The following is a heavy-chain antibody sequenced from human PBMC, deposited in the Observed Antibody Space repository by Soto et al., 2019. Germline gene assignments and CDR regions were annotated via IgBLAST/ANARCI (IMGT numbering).Heavy chain of an antibody. D-gene: IGHD6-13*01. J-gene: IGHJ4*02. Sequence: QVQLEESGPGLAKPSGTLSLTCTVSGGSISSNNWWSWVRQPPGKGLEWIGEIYHSGSTNYNPSLKSRVIISVDTSKNQFSLRLSSVTAADTAVYYWARYIAASGTYYLDFWGQGTLVTVSS. CDR1: GGSISSNNW. CDR2: IYHSGST. V-gene: IGHV4-4*02. CDR3: ARYIAASGTYYLDF.